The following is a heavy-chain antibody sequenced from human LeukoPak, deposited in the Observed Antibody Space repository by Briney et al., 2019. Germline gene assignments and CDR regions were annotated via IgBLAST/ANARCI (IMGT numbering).Heavy chain of an antibody. V-gene: IGHV4-59*01. CDR1: GGSISSDY. Sequence: PSESLSLTCSVSGGSISSDYWSWIRRPPGKGLEWIGDIYYSGSTNYNPSLKSRVTISEDTSKNQFSLNLTSVTAADTAVYYCARAMRGYSDYWGQGTLVTVSS. CDR2: IYYSGST. CDR3: ARAMRGYSDY. J-gene: IGHJ4*02.